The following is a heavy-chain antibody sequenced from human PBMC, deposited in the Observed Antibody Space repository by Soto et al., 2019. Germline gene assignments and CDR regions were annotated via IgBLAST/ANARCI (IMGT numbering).Heavy chain of an antibody. CDR3: ASNSYGYTCYDY. V-gene: IGHV4-30-4*01. Sequence: SETLSLTCTFPGGSISSGDYYLSWIRQPPGKGLEWIGYIYYSGSTYYNPSLKSRVTISVDTSKNQFSLKLSSVTAADTAVYYCASNSYGYTCYDYWGQGALVTVSS. D-gene: IGHD5-18*01. CDR1: GGSISSGDYY. J-gene: IGHJ4*02. CDR2: IYYSGST.